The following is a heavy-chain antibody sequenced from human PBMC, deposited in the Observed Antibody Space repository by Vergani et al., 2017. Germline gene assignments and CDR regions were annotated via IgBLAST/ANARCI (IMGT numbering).Heavy chain of an antibody. CDR2: IYYSGST. CDR3: ARGSWYFDL. CDR1: GGSFSGYY. Sequence: QVQLQQWGAGLLKPSETLSLTCAVYGGSFSGYYWSWIRQPPGKGLEWIGYIYYSGSTNYNPSLKSRVTISVDTSKNQFSLKLTSVTAADTAVYYCARGSWYFDLWGRGTLVTVSS. V-gene: IGHV4-34*11. J-gene: IGHJ2*01.